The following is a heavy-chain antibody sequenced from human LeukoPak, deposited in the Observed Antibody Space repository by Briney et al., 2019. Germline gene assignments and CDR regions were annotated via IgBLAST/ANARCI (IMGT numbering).Heavy chain of an antibody. CDR3: AKSLLAWLQALDY. CDR1: GFTFNSYA. J-gene: IGHJ4*02. Sequence: PGGSLRLSCAASGFTFNSYAMSWVRQAPGKGLEWVSYISGSGDSTYYEDSVKGRFTISRDNSKNTLYLQMKSLRAEDTAVYYCAKSLLAWLQALDYRGQGTLVTVSS. D-gene: IGHD5-12*01. CDR2: ISGSGDST. V-gene: IGHV3-23*01.